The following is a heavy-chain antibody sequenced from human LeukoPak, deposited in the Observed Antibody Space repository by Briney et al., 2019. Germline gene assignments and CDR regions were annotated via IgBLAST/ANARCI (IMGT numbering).Heavy chain of an antibody. CDR2: INHSGGT. CDR1: GRSFSGYY. D-gene: IGHD3-10*01. Sequence: SETLSLTCAVYGRSFSGYYWSWIRQPPGKGLEWIGEINHSGGTNYNPSLKSRVTISVDTSKNQFSLKLSSVTAADTAVYYSARSKLLWFGELQHDAFDIWGQGTMVTVSS. CDR3: ARSKLLWFGELQHDAFDI. V-gene: IGHV4-34*01. J-gene: IGHJ3*02.